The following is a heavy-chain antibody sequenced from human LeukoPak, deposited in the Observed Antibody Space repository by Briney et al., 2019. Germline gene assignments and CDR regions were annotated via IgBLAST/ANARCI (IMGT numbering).Heavy chain of an antibody. CDR3: ARSKYQLLLVDY. CDR1: GYTFTSYG. D-gene: IGHD2-2*01. Sequence: ASVKVSCKASGYTFTSYGISWVRQAPGQGLEWMGWISAYNGNTNYAQKLQGRVTMTTDTSTSTAYMELRSLSSDDTAVYYCARSKYQLLLVDYWGQGTLVTVSS. CDR2: ISAYNGNT. J-gene: IGHJ4*02. V-gene: IGHV1-18*01.